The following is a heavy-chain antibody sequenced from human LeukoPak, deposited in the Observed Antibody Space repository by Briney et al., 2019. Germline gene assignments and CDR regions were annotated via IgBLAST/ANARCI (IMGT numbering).Heavy chain of an antibody. CDR3: AVQGYSYGSYFDY. J-gene: IGHJ4*02. CDR1: GGSISSGGYY. D-gene: IGHD5-18*01. CDR2: IYYSGST. Sequence: SETLSLTCTVSGGSISSGGYYWSWISQHPGKGLERIGYIYYSGSTYYNPSLKSRVTISVDTSKNQFSLKLSSVTAADTAVYYCAVQGYSYGSYFDYWGQGTLVTVSS. V-gene: IGHV4-31*03.